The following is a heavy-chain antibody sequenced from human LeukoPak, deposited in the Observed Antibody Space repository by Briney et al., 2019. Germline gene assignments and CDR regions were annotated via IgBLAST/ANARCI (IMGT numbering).Heavy chain of an antibody. D-gene: IGHD6-19*01. Sequence: PSETLSLTCTVSGGSISSSSYYWGWIRQPPGKGLEWIGTIYYSGSTYYNSTLRSRVPISEDTSRNQFSLKLSSVTAADTAVYYCASRWLTKYYFDNWGQGTLVTVSS. CDR1: GGSISSSSYY. V-gene: IGHV4-39*01. J-gene: IGHJ4*02. CDR2: IYYSGST. CDR3: ASRWLTKYYFDN.